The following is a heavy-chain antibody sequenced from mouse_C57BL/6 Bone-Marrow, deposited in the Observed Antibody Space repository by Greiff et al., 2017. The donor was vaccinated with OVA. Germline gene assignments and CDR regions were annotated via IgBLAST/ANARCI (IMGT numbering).Heavy chain of an antibody. CDR3: ARGNWDGNWYFDV. CDR2: IYPGGGYT. Sequence: VQLQESGAELVRPGTSVKMSCKASGYTFTNYWIGWAKQRPGHGLEWIGDIYPGGGYTNYNEKFKGKATLTADKSSSTAYMQFSSLTSEDSAIYYCARGNWDGNWYFDVWGTGTTVTVSS. D-gene: IGHD4-1*01. J-gene: IGHJ1*03. V-gene: IGHV1-63*01. CDR1: GYTFTNYW.